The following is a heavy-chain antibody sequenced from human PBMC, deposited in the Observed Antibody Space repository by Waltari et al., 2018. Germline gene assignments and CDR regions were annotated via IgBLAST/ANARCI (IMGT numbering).Heavy chain of an antibody. CDR1: GGTFSSYA. CDR2: IIPIFGTA. Sequence: QVQLVQAGAEVKKPGSSVKVSCKASGGTFSSYAISWVRQAHGQGLEWMGGIIPIFGTANYAQKFQGRVTITADESTSTAYMELSSLRSEDTAVYYCARERYCSGGSCYEANWFDPWGQGTLVTVSS. J-gene: IGHJ5*02. V-gene: IGHV1-69*01. D-gene: IGHD2-15*01. CDR3: ARERYCSGGSCYEANWFDP.